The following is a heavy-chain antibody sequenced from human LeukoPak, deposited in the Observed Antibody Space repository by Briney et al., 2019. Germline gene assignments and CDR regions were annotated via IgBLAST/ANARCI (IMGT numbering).Heavy chain of an antibody. V-gene: IGHV4-38-2*02. CDR3: ARVLYDFWSGYYTPFSYYYYYMDV. CDR2: IHHTGNT. D-gene: IGHD3-3*01. Sequence: PSETLSLTCTVSGSSITTYTHWGWIRQSPGKGLEWIASIHHTGNTYYNPSLESRVTISIDTSKNQFSLKLSSVTAADTAVYYCARVLYDFWSGYYTPFSYYYYYMDVWGKGTTVTVSS. J-gene: IGHJ6*03. CDR1: GSSITTYTH.